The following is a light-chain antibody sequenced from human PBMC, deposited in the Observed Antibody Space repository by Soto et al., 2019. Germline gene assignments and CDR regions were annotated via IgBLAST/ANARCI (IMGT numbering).Light chain of an antibody. J-gene: IGKJ5*01. V-gene: IGKV3-15*01. Sequence: EIVMTQSPATLSVSPGERATLSCRASQSVSVNLAWYQQIPGQAPRLLIYGASTRATGIPARFSGSGSGTEFTLTISSLQSEDFAVYYCQQYNNWPPINFGQGTRLEIK. CDR2: GAS. CDR1: QSVSVN. CDR3: QQYNNWPPIN.